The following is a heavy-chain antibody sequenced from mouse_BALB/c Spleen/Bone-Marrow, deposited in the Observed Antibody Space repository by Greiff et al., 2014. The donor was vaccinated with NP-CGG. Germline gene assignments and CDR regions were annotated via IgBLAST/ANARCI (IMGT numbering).Heavy chain of an antibody. D-gene: IGHD1-1*01. J-gene: IGHJ3*01. CDR1: GFNIKDTH. CDR3: SRDYGGTAWFAC. V-gene: IGHV14-3*02. CDR2: IDPANGNT. Sequence: DVKLVESGAELVKPGASVKLSCTASGFNIKDTHMHWVKQGPEQGLEWIGRIDPANGNTKYDPNFQGKATITADTSSNTAYLQLSSLTSEDTAGDCCSRDYGGTAWFACWGHGTLVTVSA.